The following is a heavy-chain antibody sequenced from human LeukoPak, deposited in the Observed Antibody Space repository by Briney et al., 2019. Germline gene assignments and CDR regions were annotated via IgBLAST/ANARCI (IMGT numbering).Heavy chain of an antibody. CDR2: INPNSGGT. CDR1: GYTFTGYY. V-gene: IGHV1-2*02. CDR3: ASGGVVIAIYYYYYMDV. D-gene: IGHD2-21*01. J-gene: IGHJ6*03. Sequence: ASVKVSCKASGYTFTGYYMHWVRQAPGQGLEWRGWINPNSGGTNYAQKFQGRVTMTRDTSISTAYMELSRLRSDDTAVYYCASGGVVIAIYYYYYMDVWGKGTTVTVSS.